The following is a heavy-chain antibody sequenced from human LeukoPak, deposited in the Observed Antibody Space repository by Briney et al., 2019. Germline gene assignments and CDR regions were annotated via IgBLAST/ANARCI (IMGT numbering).Heavy chain of an antibody. CDR2: ISGSGGST. Sequence: QSGGSLRLSCAASGFTFSSYAMSWVRQAPGKGLEWVSAISGSGGSTYYADSVKGRFTISRDNSRNTLCLQMNSLRAEDTAVYYCAKDSYGSGRRFDPWGQGTLVTVSS. CDR1: GFTFSSYA. V-gene: IGHV3-23*01. J-gene: IGHJ5*02. D-gene: IGHD3-10*01. CDR3: AKDSYGSGRRFDP.